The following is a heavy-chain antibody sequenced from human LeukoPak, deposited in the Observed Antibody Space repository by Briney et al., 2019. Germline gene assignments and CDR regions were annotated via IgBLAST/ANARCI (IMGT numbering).Heavy chain of an antibody. CDR1: GYTFTGQF. Sequence: ASVKVSCKVSGYTFTGQFMHWVRHAPGQGLEWMGWMHPNTGDTNYAQSFQGRLAMTRDTTITTAYMELSRLTSDDTAVYYCASYPRYMSSHPFDYWGQGTLVTVSS. V-gene: IGHV1-2*02. J-gene: IGHJ4*02. CDR3: ASYPRYMSSHPFDY. CDR2: MHPNTGDT. D-gene: IGHD5-12*01.